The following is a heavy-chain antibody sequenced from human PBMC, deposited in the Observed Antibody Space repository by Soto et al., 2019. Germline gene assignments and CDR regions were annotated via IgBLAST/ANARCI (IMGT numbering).Heavy chain of an antibody. V-gene: IGHV3-7*01. J-gene: IGHJ4*02. CDR1: GFTFSSYW. CDR3: ARNLDDYIWGSYRFTSHFDY. CDR2: IKQDGSEK. Sequence: GGSLRLSCAASGFTFSSYWMSWVRQAPGKGLEGVATIKQDGSEKYYVDPVKGRFTISRDNAKNSLYLQMNSLRAEDTAVYYCARNLDDYIWGSYRFTSHFDYWGQGTLVTVSS. D-gene: IGHD3-16*02.